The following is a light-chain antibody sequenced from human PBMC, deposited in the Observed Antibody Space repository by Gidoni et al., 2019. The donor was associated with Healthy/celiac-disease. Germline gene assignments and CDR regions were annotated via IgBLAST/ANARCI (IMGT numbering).Light chain of an antibody. CDR3: QQYNSYPWT. J-gene: IGKJ1*01. CDR2: KAS. CDR1: QSISSW. Sequence: DITMTQPPSTLSASLGDRVTITCRASQSISSWLAWYQQKPGKAPTLLIYKASSLESGVPSRFRGSGSGTEFTLTISSLQPDDFATYYCQQYNSYPWTFGQGTKVEIK. V-gene: IGKV1-5*03.